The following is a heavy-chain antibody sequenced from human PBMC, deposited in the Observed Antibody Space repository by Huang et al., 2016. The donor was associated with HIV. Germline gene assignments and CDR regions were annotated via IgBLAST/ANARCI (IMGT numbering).Heavy chain of an antibody. Sequence: EVQLVESGGGLVQPGGSLRLSCPASGFAFSSYWMSWVRQAPWKGLEWLANIKQDGIDKYDVYSVKGRFSISRDNAKNSLYLQMNSLRAEDTAVYYCARRLRYYYGSGRTSGYFDYWGQGTLVTVSS. CDR2: IKQDGIDK. V-gene: IGHV3-7*01. J-gene: IGHJ4*02. D-gene: IGHD3-10*01. CDR1: GFAFSSYW. CDR3: ARRLRYYYGSGRTSGYFDY.